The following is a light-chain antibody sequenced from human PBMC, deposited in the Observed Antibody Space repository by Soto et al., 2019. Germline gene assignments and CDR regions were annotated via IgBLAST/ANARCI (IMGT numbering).Light chain of an antibody. J-gene: IGKJ1*01. V-gene: IGKV3-20*01. CDR1: QSIRTN. CDR3: QQYGSSLRT. CDR2: GAS. Sequence: EIMLTQSPATLSVSAGGTVTLSCRASQSIRTNVAWYQQIPGQAPRLLIYGASSRATGIPDRFSGSGSGTDFTLTISRLEPEDFAVYYCQQYGSSLRTFGQGTKVDIK.